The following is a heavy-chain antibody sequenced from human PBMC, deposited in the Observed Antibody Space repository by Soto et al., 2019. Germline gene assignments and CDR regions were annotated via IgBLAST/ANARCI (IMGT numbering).Heavy chain of an antibody. Sequence: QLQLQESGPGLVKPSESLSLTCSVSGGSIRSSRNYWGWIRQSPGKGLEWIGSVYYSGSTYYNPSLNSRATIFVDTSKNHFFLKLSSVTATDTAVYYCVRHVWNVGSPPEEFDYWGQGTLVTVSS. V-gene: IGHV4-39*01. D-gene: IGHD1-1*01. CDR3: VRHVWNVGSPPEEFDY. CDR1: GGSIRSSRNY. J-gene: IGHJ4*02. CDR2: VYYSGST.